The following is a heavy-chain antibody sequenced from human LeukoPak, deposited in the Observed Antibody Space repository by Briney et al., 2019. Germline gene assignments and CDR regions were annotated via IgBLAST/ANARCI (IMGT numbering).Heavy chain of an antibody. CDR2: IYYSGST. Sequence: SETLSLICTVSGGSISSSNYYWGWIRQPPGKGLEWIGSIYYSGSTYYNPSLKSRGTISVDTSKNQFSLKLTSVTATDTAVYYCARPSAIYDPVSHFDYWGQGTLVTVSS. J-gene: IGHJ4*02. CDR3: ARPSAIYDPVSHFDY. V-gene: IGHV4-39*01. D-gene: IGHD2/OR15-2a*01. CDR1: GGSISSSNYY.